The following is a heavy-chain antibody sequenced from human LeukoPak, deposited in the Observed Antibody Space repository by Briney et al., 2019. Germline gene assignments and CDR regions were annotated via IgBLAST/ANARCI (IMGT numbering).Heavy chain of an antibody. Sequence: PGGSLRLFCGASGFTFHDYGMRWARHDSGKGLEWISGVNWHGGSTGYADSVKSRFTISRDNAKNSLYLQMNSLRAEDTALYYCVRDRCSSTSCHDSPNWFDPWGQGTLVTVSS. CDR2: VNWHGGST. CDR3: VRDRCSSTSCHDSPNWFDP. CDR1: GFTFHDYG. J-gene: IGHJ5*02. V-gene: IGHV3-20*04. D-gene: IGHD2-2*01.